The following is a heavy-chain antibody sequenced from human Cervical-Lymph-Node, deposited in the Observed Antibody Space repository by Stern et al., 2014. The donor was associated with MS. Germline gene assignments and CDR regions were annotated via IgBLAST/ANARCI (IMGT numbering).Heavy chain of an antibody. CDR1: GYTFTSYD. Sequence: VQLVASGAEVKKPGASVKVSCKASGYTFTSYDMHWVRQAPGQGLEWMGLINPSGGSTRYSQKFQGKVTMTRDTSTSKVYMELSSLRSEDTAVYYCAREVAGHRLGMMDVWGQGTTVTVSS. CDR3: AREVAGHRLGMMDV. D-gene: IGHD6-19*01. CDR2: INPSGGST. V-gene: IGHV1-46*01. J-gene: IGHJ6*02.